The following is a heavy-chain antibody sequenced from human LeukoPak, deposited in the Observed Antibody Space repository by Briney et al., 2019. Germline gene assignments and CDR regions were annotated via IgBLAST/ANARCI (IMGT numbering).Heavy chain of an antibody. J-gene: IGHJ4*02. CDR2: IWYDGSNK. Sequence: GGSLRLSCAASGFTFSSYGMHWVRQAPGKGLKWVAVIWYDGSNKYYADSVKGRFTISRDNSKNTLYLQMNSLRAEDTAVYYCARDKDYFDYWGQGTLVTVSS. CDR1: GFTFSSYG. CDR3: ARDKDYFDY. V-gene: IGHV3-33*01.